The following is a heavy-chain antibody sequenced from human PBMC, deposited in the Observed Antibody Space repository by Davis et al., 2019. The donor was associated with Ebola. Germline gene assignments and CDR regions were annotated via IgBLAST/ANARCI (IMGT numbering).Heavy chain of an antibody. CDR3: ARLTLYSSGWYGRDY. D-gene: IGHD6-19*01. Sequence: MPGGSLRLSCTVSGSSISSSSYYWGWIRQPPGKGLEWIGEINHSGSTNYNPSLKSRVTISVDTSKNQFSLKLSSVTAADTAVYYCARLTLYSSGWYGRDYWGQGTLVTVSS. V-gene: IGHV4-39*07. J-gene: IGHJ4*02. CDR2: INHSGST. CDR1: GSSISSSSYY.